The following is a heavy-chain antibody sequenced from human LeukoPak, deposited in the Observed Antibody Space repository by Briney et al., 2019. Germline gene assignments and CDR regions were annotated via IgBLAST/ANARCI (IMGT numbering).Heavy chain of an antibody. J-gene: IGHJ4*02. CDR1: GFTFSNYE. V-gene: IGHV3-48*03. D-gene: IGHD4-17*01. CDR3: ARRTTGDDY. CDR2: ISSSGLTM. Sequence: GGSLRLSCAASGFTFSNYEMNWVRQAPGRGLEWVSYISSSGLTMYYADSVKGRFTISRDNAKNSLYLQMNSLRAEDTAVYYCARRTTGDDYWGQGTLVTASS.